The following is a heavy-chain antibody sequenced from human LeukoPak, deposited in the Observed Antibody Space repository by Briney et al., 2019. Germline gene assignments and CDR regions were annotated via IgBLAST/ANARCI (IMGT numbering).Heavy chain of an antibody. CDR1: GITFSSYA. CDR3: AKDRYSNYDFDY. CDR2: ISGSGGST. Sequence: PGGSLRLSCAASGITFSSYAMSWVRQAPGKGLEWVSAISGSGGSTYYADSVKGRFTISRDNSKNTLYLQMNSLRAEDTAVYYCAKDRYSNYDFDYWGQGTLVTVSS. J-gene: IGHJ4*02. D-gene: IGHD4-11*01. V-gene: IGHV3-23*01.